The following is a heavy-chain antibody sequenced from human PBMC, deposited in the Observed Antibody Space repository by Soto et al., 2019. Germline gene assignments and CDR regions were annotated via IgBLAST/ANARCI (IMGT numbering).Heavy chain of an antibody. V-gene: IGHV5-51*01. D-gene: IGHD3-16*02. Sequence: GESLKISCKGSGYSFTSYWIGWVRQMPGKGLEWMGIIYPGDSDTRYSPSFQGQVTISADKSISTAYLQWSSLKASDTAMYYCARRRGGARGVIPYYYGMDGWRQGTTVTVSS. CDR3: ARRRGGARGVIPYYYGMDG. CDR1: GYSFTSYW. CDR2: IYPGDSDT. J-gene: IGHJ6*02.